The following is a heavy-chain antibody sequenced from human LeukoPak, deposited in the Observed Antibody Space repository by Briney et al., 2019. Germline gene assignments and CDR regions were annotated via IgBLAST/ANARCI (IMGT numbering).Heavy chain of an antibody. CDR1: GYTFTGYY. Sequence: ASVKVSCKTSGYTFTGYYMHWVRQAPGQGLEWMGWISAYNGNTNYAQKLQGRVTMTTDTSTSTAYMELRSLRSDDTAVYYCARLGPTRPMIVVAPDYWGQGTLVTVSS. CDR3: ARLGPTRPMIVVAPDY. D-gene: IGHD3-22*01. V-gene: IGHV1-18*04. CDR2: ISAYNGNT. J-gene: IGHJ4*02.